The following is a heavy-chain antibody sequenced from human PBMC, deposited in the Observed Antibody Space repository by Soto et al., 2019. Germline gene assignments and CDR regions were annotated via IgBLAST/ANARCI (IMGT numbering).Heavy chain of an antibody. J-gene: IGHJ4*02. D-gene: IGHD1-1*01. CDR3: ARDTTKAFDY. Sequence: GGSLRLSCAASGFTFGSYWMSWVRQAPGKGLEWVANIKQDGSEKYYVDSVKGRFTISRDNAKNSLYLQMNSLRAEDTAVYYCARDTTKAFDYWGQGTLVTVSS. V-gene: IGHV3-7*01. CDR2: IKQDGSEK. CDR1: GFTFGSYW.